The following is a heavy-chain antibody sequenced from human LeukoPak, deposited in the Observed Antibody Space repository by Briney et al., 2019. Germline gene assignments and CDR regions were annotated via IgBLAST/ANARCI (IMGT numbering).Heavy chain of an antibody. Sequence: PGRSLRLSCAASGFTFSSYAMHWVRQAPGEGLEWVAVISYDGSNKYYADSVKGRFTISRDNSKNTLYLQMNSLRAEDTAVYYCAGASPQWLAGDYFDYWGQGTLVTVSS. CDR2: ISYDGSNK. CDR3: AGASPQWLAGDYFDY. CDR1: GFTFSSYA. J-gene: IGHJ4*02. V-gene: IGHV3-30-3*01. D-gene: IGHD6-19*01.